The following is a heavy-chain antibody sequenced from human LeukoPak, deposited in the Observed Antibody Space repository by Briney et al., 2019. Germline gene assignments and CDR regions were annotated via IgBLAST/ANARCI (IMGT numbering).Heavy chain of an antibody. Sequence: ASVKVSCKASGYTFTDYYIHWVRQAPGQGLEWMGWINPNNGGTNYAQKFQGGVTMTRDTSITTAYMEVRRLRSDDTAVYYCARDRTHDYGDYSFYWGLGTLVSVSS. CDR2: INPNNGGT. CDR1: GYTFTDYY. V-gene: IGHV1-2*02. J-gene: IGHJ4*02. CDR3: ARDRTHDYGDYSFY. D-gene: IGHD4-17*01.